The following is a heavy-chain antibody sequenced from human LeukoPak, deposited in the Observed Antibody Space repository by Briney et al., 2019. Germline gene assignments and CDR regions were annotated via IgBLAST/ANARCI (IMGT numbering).Heavy chain of an antibody. CDR2: MYYNRNA. CDR1: GGSVSSEY. Sequence: SETLSLTCSVSGGSVSSEYWRWLRQPPGKKLVSIGYMYYNRNANYNPSLKSRATMSVDRSKNQVSLNLRSVTAADTAVYYCARGLDYGDSIDYWGQGTLVTVSS. CDR3: ARGLDYGDSIDY. D-gene: IGHD4-17*01. J-gene: IGHJ4*02. V-gene: IGHV4-59*02.